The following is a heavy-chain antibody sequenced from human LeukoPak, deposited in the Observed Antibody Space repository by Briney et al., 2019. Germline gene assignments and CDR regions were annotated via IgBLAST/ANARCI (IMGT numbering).Heavy chain of an antibody. CDR1: VGTFSSYA. J-gene: IGHJ4*02. CDR2: IILIFGTA. V-gene: IGHV1-69*13. D-gene: IGHD3-3*02. Sequence: SVKVSCKASVGTFSSYAISWVRQAPGQGLEWMGGIILIFGTANYAQKFQGRVTITADESTSTAYMELSSLRSEDTAVYYCARVGFLEWLFFDYWGQGTLVTVSS. CDR3: ARVGFLEWLFFDY.